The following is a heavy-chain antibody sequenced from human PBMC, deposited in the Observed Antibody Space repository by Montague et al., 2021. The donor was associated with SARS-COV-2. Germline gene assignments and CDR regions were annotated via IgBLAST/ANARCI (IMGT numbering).Heavy chain of an antibody. Sequence: SETLSLTCSVSSGSIISSGYYWGWIRQPPGKELEWIGNIYYSGTTYYNPSLQSRGTISVDTSKNHLSLRLSSMTAADTAVYFCARGMIRGVTTPFDYWGQGSQATVSS. J-gene: IGHJ4*02. V-gene: IGHV4-39*02. CDR3: ARGMIRGVTTPFDY. D-gene: IGHD3-10*01. CDR2: IYYSGTT. CDR1: SGSIISSGYY.